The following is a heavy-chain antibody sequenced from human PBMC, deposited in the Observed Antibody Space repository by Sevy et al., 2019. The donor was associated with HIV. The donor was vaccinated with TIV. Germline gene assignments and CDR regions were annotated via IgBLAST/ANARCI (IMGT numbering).Heavy chain of an antibody. J-gene: IGHJ4*02. CDR3: ARDEGMHHFDS. CDR1: GGSVSSGSYY. V-gene: IGHV4-61*01. Sequence: SETLSLTCTVSGGSVSSGSYYWSWIRQPPGKGLEWIGYIYYSGSTNYNPSLKSRVTISVDTSKNQFSLKLSSVTAADTAVYYCARDEGMHHFDSWGQGTLVTVSS. CDR2: IYYSGST.